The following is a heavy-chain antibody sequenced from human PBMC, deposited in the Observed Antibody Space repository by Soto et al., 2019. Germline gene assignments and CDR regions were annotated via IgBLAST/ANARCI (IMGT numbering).Heavy chain of an antibody. V-gene: IGHV3-9*01. CDR1: GFTFDYCA. J-gene: IGHJ6*02. CDR2: ISWYIGSI. CDR3: ANANTSMVTDYNGAMDV. D-gene: IGHD5-18*01. Sequence: EVQLVESGGGLVQPGRSLRLSGAASGFTFDYCAMHWVQQAPGKVLEWVSGISWYIGSIGYADSVKSRFTISRDNAKNSRDLQMKSLRAEATALYYCANANTSMVTDYNGAMDVWGQGNNVTVSS.